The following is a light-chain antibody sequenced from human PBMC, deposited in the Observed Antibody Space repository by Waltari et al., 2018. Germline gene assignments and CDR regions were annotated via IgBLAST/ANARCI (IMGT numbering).Light chain of an antibody. V-gene: IGKV3-20*01. CDR3: QKYVNLPAT. CDR1: QSVSKY. J-gene: IGKJ1*01. Sequence: CRANQSVSKYLAWYQQKPRQAPRLLLYDASTRATGIPDRCSGSGSGTDFSLTISRLEPEDFAVYYCQKYVNLPATFGQGTKVEIK. CDR2: DAS.